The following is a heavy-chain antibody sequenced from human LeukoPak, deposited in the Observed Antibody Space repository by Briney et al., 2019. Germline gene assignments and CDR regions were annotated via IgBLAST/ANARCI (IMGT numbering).Heavy chain of an antibody. Sequence: GGSLRLSCAASGFTFSSYGMHWVRQAPGKGLEWVAVISYDGSNKYYADSVKGRFTISRDNSKNTLYLQMNSLRAEDTAVYYCAKGGRWLQTEFDYWGQGTLVTVSS. J-gene: IGHJ4*02. CDR2: ISYDGSNK. D-gene: IGHD5-24*01. CDR3: AKGGRWLQTEFDY. V-gene: IGHV3-30*18. CDR1: GFTFSSYG.